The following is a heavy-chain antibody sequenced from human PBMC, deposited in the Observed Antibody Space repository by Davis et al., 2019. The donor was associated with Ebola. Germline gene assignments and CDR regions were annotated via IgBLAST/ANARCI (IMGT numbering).Heavy chain of an antibody. V-gene: IGHV3-23*01. CDR1: GFIFRSYV. D-gene: IGHD4-11*01. Sequence: GGSLRLSCAASGFIFRSYVMSWVRRAPGKGLEWVSAISGSGFSTNYADSEKGRFTISRDNSKNTLYLQMNNLRAEDTAVYYCAKGGLTTVLSFDYWGQGTLVTVSP. J-gene: IGHJ4*02. CDR2: ISGSGFST. CDR3: AKGGLTTVLSFDY.